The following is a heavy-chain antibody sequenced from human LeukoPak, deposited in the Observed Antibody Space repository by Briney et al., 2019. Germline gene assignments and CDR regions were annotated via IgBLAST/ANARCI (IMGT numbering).Heavy chain of an antibody. D-gene: IGHD3-22*01. J-gene: IGHJ4*02. Sequence: GGSLRLSCAASGFTFSTYAMTWVRQAPGKGLEWVSLISGTGGSTYYADSVKGRFTISRDNSKNTLYLQMNSLRAEDTAVYYCAKGISGYYRGPFDYWGQGTLVTVSS. CDR1: GFTFSTYA. CDR2: ISGTGGST. V-gene: IGHV3-23*01. CDR3: AKGISGYYRGPFDY.